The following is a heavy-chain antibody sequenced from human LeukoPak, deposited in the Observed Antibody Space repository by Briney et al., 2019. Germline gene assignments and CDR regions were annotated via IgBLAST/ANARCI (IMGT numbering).Heavy chain of an antibody. V-gene: IGHV3-30-3*01. D-gene: IGHD1-14*01. J-gene: IGHJ4*02. CDR3: AKEQYPGYFDY. CDR2: ISYDGSNK. CDR1: GFTFSSYA. Sequence: GGSLRLSCAASGFTFSSYAMHWVRQAPGKGLEWVAVISYDGSNKFYADSVKGRFTISRDNSNNTLYLQLNNVRTEDTATYFCAKEQYPGYFDYWGQGTLVTVSS.